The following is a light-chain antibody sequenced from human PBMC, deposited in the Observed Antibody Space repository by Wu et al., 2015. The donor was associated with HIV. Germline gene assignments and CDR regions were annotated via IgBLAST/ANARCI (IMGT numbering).Light chain of an antibody. CDR3: QQLHNYPPFT. J-gene: IGKJ4*01. CDR2: SAS. Sequence: DIQMTQSPSSLSASVGDRVTITCRASQDINSDLSWYQQKPGSAPNLLIYSASNLQSGVPPRFSGSGSGTTFTLTIRSLQPEDSAVYFCQQLHNYPPFTFGGGTKVEI. V-gene: IGKV1-9*01. CDR1: QDINSD.